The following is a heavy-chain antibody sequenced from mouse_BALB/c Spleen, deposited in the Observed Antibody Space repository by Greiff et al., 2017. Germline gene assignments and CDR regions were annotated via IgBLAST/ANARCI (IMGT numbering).Heavy chain of an antibody. CDR3: TSLLLRFAY. Sequence: LQQPGSELVRPGASVKLSCKASGYTFTSYWMHWVKQRPGQGLECIGNIYPGSGSTNYDEKFKSKATLTVDTSSSTAYMQLSSLTSEDSAVYYCTSLLLRFAYWGQGTLVTVSA. CDR1: GYTFTSYW. V-gene: IGHV1S22*01. CDR2: IYPGSGST. D-gene: IGHD1-1*01. J-gene: IGHJ3*01.